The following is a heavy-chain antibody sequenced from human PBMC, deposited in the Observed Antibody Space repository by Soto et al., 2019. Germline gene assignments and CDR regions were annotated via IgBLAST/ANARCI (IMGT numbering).Heavy chain of an antibody. Sequence: EVQLAESGGGLVQPGGSLRLSCVASGFSFSTYWMTWVRQAPGKGPEWVANIKDDGSEKNYVDSVKGRFTISRDNDKNSLYYQLNILSAEDTAVYYCARVPARINVEGNGEYGLDVWGQGAIVTVSS. V-gene: IGHV3-7*01. CDR3: ARVPARINVEGNGEYGLDV. CDR1: GFSFSTYW. CDR2: IKDDGSEK. D-gene: IGHD1-1*01. J-gene: IGHJ6*02.